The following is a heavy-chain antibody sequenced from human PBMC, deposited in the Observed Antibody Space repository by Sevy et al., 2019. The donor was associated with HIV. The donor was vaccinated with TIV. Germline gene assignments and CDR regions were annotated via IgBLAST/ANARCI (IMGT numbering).Heavy chain of an antibody. D-gene: IGHD2-15*01. CDR1: GFTFSTYA. CDR2: IGGSGRYT. CDR3: AKGYCSGGTCPRDYYYYGMDV. J-gene: IGHJ6*02. Sequence: GSLRLSCAPSGFTFSTYAMNWVRQAPGKGLEWVSSIGGSGRYTYYADSVEGRFTISRDNSKNMLYLQMNSLRVADTAVYYCAKGYCSGGTCPRDYYYYGMDVWGQGTTVSVSS. V-gene: IGHV3-23*01.